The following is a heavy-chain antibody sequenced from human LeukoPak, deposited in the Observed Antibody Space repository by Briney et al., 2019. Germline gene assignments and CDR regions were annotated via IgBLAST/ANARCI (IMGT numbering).Heavy chain of an antibody. CDR2: ISFGGRNT. J-gene: IGHJ4*02. D-gene: IGHD3-22*01. V-gene: IGHV3-30*04. CDR3: TRGPATDYYDTSGYCDY. Sequence: ARTLRLSCAASGLTFSNYAMHWVRQAPGKGLEWVANISFGGRNTHYVDSVKGRFTISRDNSKYPLYLQMSSLRPEDTAVYYCTRGPATDYYDTSGYCDYWGQRTLVTASS. CDR1: GLTFSNYA.